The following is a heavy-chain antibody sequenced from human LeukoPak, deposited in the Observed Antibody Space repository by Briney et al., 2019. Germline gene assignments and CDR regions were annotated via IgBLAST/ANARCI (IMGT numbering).Heavy chain of an antibody. J-gene: IGHJ6*04. CDR1: GGTFSSYA. V-gene: IGHV1-69*13. D-gene: IGHD6-19*01. CDR3: ARDLYSSGRHYYYYYGMDV. Sequence: SVKVSCKASGGTFSSYAISWVRRAPGQGLEWMGGIIPIFGTANYAQKFQGRVTITADESTSTAYMELSSLRSEDTAVYYCARDLYSSGRHYYYYYGMDVWGKGTTVTVSS. CDR2: IIPIFGTA.